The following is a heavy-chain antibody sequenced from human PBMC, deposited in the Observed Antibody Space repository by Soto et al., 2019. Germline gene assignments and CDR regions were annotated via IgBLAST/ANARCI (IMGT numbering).Heavy chain of an antibody. Sequence: EVHLLESGGGLVQPGGSLRLSCSASGFTFRSYAMSWVRQAPGKGLEWVSGISGGGSDTYYSDSVRGRFTISRDNSKNTLYLQMNSRRVEDSAVYFCAKDDSLEWFFPLDAWGQGPLVTVSS. V-gene: IGHV3-23*01. CDR2: ISGGGSDT. D-gene: IGHD3-3*01. J-gene: IGHJ5*02. CDR3: AKDDSLEWFFPLDA. CDR1: GFTFRSYA.